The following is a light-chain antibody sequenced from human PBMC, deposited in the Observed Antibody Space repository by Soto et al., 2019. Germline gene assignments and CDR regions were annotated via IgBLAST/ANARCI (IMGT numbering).Light chain of an antibody. V-gene: IGKV1-6*01. Sequence: AIQMTQSPSSLSASVGDRVSITCRASQAIRDDLGWYQKKPGKAPKLLIFAASRLERGVPSRFSGSGSGTDFTLTISSLQPEDFETYYCLQYHSSWTFGQGTKVE. J-gene: IGKJ1*01. CDR3: LQYHSSWT. CDR2: AAS. CDR1: QAIRDD.